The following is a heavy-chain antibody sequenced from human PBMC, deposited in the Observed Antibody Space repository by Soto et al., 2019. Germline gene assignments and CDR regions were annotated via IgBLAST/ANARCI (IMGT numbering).Heavy chain of an antibody. CDR1: GFTFSSYA. Sequence: QVQLVESGRGVVQPGRSLRLSCAASGFTFSSYAMHWVREAPGKGLEWVAVISYDGSNKYYADSVKGRFTISRDNSKNTLYLQMNSLRAEDTAVYYCAREGEYSTPAAPWDYWGQGTLVPVSS. V-gene: IGHV3-30-3*01. D-gene: IGHD3-16*01. CDR2: ISYDGSNK. J-gene: IGHJ4*02. CDR3: AREGEYSTPAAPWDY.